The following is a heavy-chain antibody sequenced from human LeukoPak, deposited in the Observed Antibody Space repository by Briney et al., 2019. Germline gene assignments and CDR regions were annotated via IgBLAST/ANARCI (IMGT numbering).Heavy chain of an antibody. V-gene: IGHV4-39*07. CDR1: GGSISSSSYY. CDR2: IYYSGST. Sequence: PSETLSLTCTVSGGSISSSSYYWGWIRQPPGKGLEWIGSIYYSGSTYYNPSLKSRVTISVDTSKNQFSLKLTSVTAADTAVYYCAREPQSRDYGVPIDYWGQGTLVTVSS. D-gene: IGHD4-17*01. J-gene: IGHJ4*02. CDR3: AREPQSRDYGVPIDY.